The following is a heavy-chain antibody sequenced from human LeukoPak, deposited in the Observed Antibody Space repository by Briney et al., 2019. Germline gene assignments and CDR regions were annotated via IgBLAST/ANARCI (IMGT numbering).Heavy chain of an antibody. CDR1: GFIFSSYW. J-gene: IGHJ4*02. Sequence: GGSLRLSCAASGFIFSSYWMHWVRQAPGKGLVWVSRINSDGSSTSYADSVKGRFTISRDNAKNTLYLQVNGLRAEDTAVYYCARGWYYSQYYFDYWGQGTLVTVSS. V-gene: IGHV3-74*01. D-gene: IGHD4-11*01. CDR3: ARGWYYSQYYFDY. CDR2: INSDGSST.